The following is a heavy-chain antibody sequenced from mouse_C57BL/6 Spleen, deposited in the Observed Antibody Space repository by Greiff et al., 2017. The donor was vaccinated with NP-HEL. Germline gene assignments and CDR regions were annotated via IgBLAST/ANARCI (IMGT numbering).Heavy chain of an antibody. CDR2: ISYDGSN. D-gene: IGHD3-3*01. Sequence: EVKLQESGPGLVKPSQSLSLTCSVTGYSITSGYYWNWIRQFPGNKLEWMGYISYDGSNNYNPSLKNRISITRDTSKNQFFLKLNSVTTEDTATYYCARRAFSSFDVWGTGTTVTVSS. CDR3: ARRAFSSFDV. CDR1: GYSITSGYY. J-gene: IGHJ1*03. V-gene: IGHV3-6*01.